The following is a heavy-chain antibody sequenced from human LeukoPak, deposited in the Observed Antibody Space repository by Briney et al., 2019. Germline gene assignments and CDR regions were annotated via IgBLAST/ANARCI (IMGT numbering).Heavy chain of an antibody. J-gene: IGHJ4*02. Sequence: ASVKVSCKASGYTFTGYYMHWVRQAHGQGLEWMGWINPNSGGTNYAQKFQGRVTMTRDTSISTAYMELSRLRSDDTAVYYCARTGSGWTYFDYWGQGTLVTVSS. CDR2: INPNSGGT. V-gene: IGHV1-2*02. CDR1: GYTFTGYY. D-gene: IGHD6-19*01. CDR3: ARTGSGWTYFDY.